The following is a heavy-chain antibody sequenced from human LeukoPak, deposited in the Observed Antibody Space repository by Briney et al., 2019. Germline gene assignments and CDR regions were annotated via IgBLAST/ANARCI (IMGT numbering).Heavy chain of an antibody. J-gene: IGHJ1*01. CDR3: AKTPLRSGYSYGSAEYFQH. Sequence: TGGSLRLSCAASGFTFSSYAMSWVRQAPGKGLEWVSAISGSGGSTYHADSVKGRFTISRDNSKNTLYLQMNSLRAEDTAVYYCAKTPLRSGYSYGSAEYFQHWGQGTLVTVSS. CDR1: GFTFSSYA. D-gene: IGHD5-18*01. V-gene: IGHV3-23*01. CDR2: ISGSGGST.